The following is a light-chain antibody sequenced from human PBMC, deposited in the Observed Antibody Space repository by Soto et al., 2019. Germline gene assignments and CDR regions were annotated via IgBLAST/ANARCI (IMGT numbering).Light chain of an antibody. CDR1: QIINRY. CDR2: SAS. CDR3: QQSYSMPVT. Sequence: DIQMTQSPSSLSAAVGDRVTITCRASQIINRYLAWYQQRQGKPPKLLISSASRLQGGVPARFSGTGSGTDFTLTITSLQPEDFATYYCQQSYSMPVTFGQGTRLEIK. J-gene: IGKJ5*01. V-gene: IGKV1-39*01.